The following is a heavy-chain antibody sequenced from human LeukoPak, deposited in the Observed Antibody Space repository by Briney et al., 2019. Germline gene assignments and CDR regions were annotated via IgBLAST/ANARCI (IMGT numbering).Heavy chain of an antibody. V-gene: IGHV4-34*01. J-gene: IGHJ4*02. CDR1: GGSFSGYY. CDR3: ASRRLQGGYFDY. Sequence: SETLSLTCAVYGGSFSGYYWSWIRQPPGKGLEWIGEINHSGSTNYNPSLKSRVTISVDTSKNQFSLKLSSVTAADTAVYYCASRRLQGGYFDYWGQGTLVTVSS. D-gene: IGHD5-24*01. CDR2: INHSGST.